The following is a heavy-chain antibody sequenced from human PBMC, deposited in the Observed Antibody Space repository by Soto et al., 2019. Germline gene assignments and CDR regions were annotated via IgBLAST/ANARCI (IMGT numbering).Heavy chain of an antibody. CDR2: IIPILGIA. CDR1: GGTFSSYT. J-gene: IGHJ5*02. Sequence: QVQLVQSGAEVKKPGSSVKVSCKASGGTFSSYTISWVRQAPGQGLEWMGRIIPILGIANYAQKFQGRVTITADKSTSTAYMELSSLRSEDTAVYYCARDLPSSIAAFTSSFGTNWFDPWGQGTLVTVSS. V-gene: IGHV1-69*08. CDR3: ARDLPSSIAAFTSSFGTNWFDP. D-gene: IGHD6-6*01.